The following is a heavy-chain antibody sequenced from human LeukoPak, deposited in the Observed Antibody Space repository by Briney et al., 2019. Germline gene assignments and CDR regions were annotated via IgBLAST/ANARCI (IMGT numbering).Heavy chain of an antibody. CDR3: SRSLDY. CDR1: GFPFSDYW. CDR2: IKQDGSEE. Sequence: GGSLRLSCAASGFPFSDYWMDWVCQAPGKGMEWVANIKQDGSEEYYADSVKGRFTISRDNAKNSLYLQMNSLRAEDTAVYYCSRSLDYWGQGALVTVSS. V-gene: IGHV3-7*01. J-gene: IGHJ4*02.